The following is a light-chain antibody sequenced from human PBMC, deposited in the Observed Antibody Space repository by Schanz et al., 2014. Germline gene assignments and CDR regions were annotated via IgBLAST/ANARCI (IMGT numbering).Light chain of an antibody. V-gene: IGLV2-14*01. CDR1: SSDVGGYNF. CDR2: DVS. J-gene: IGLJ2*01. Sequence: QSALTQPASVSGSPGQSITISCTGTSSDVGGYNFVSWNQQHPGKAPKLMIYDVSNRPSGVSNRFSGSKSGNTASLTVSGLQAEDEADYYCSSYAGSNFVVFGGGTKLTVL. CDR3: SSYAGSNFVV.